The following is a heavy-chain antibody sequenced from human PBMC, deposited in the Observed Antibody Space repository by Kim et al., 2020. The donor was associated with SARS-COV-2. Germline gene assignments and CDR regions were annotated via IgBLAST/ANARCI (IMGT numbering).Heavy chain of an antibody. D-gene: IGHD3-9*01. CDR2: IYYSGST. V-gene: IGHV4-39*01. Sequence: SETLSLTCTVSGGSISSSSYYWGWIRQPPGKGLEWIGSIYYSGSTYYNPSLKSRVTISVDTSKNQFSLKLSSVTAADTAVYYCARRGAVRYYFDYWGQGTLVTVSS. CDR3: ARRGAVRYYFDY. CDR1: GGSISSSSYY. J-gene: IGHJ4*02.